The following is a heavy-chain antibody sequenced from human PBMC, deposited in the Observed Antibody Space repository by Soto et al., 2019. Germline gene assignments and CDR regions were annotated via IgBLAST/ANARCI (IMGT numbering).Heavy chain of an antibody. CDR2: IDPSDSYT. D-gene: IGHD6-13*01. CDR1: GYSFTSYW. CDR3: ARHIAAAEPFDY. V-gene: IGHV5-10-1*01. Sequence: GESLKISCKGSGYSFTSYWISWVRQLPGKGLEWMGRIDPSDSYTNYSPSFQGHVTISADKSISTAYLQWSSLKASDTAMYYCARHIAAAEPFDYWGQGTLVTVSS. J-gene: IGHJ4*02.